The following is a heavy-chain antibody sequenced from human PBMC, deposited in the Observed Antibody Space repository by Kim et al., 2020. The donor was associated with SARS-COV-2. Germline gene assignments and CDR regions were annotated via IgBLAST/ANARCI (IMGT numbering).Heavy chain of an antibody. CDR3: AREGRHCSGTACYVFDY. J-gene: IGHJ4*02. V-gene: IGHV3-64*02. D-gene: IGHD2-2*01. Sequence: GGSLRLSCAASGFIFDTYAMHWVRQTPGKGLEYVSAISSNGADPYYADSVGGRFTISRDNSRNTLYLQMGSLRGEDMGVYYCAREGRHCSGTACYVFDYWGQGTLVTVSS. CDR2: ISSNGADP. CDR1: GFIFDTYA.